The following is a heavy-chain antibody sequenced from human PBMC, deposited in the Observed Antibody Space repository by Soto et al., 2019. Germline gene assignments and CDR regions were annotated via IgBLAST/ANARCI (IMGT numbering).Heavy chain of an antibody. Sequence: SETLSLTCTVSGGSISSYYWSWIRQPPGKGLEWIGYIYYSGSTNYNPSLKSRVTISVDTSKNQFSLKLSSVTAADTAVYYYARGMLGGWFDPWGQGTLVTVSS. CDR1: GGSISSYY. CDR2: IYYSGST. V-gene: IGHV4-59*01. J-gene: IGHJ5*02. D-gene: IGHD2-8*01. CDR3: ARGMLGGWFDP.